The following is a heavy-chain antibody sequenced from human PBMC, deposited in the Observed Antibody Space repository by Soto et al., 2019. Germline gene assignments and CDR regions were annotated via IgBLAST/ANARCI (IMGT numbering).Heavy chain of an antibody. V-gene: IGHV4-59*12. J-gene: IGHJ3*02. CDR1: GGSISSYY. Sequence: SETLSLTCTVSGGSISSYYWSWIRQPPGKGLEWIGYIYHSGSTDYNPSLKSRVTISVDRSKNQFSLKLSSVTAADTAVYYCASYLKLDAFDIWGQGTMVTVSS. CDR2: IYHSGST. D-gene: IGHD1-26*01. CDR3: ASYLKLDAFDI.